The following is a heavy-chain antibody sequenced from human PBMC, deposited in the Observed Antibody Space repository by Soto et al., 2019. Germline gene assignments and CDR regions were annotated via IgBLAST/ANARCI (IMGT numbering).Heavy chain of an antibody. Sequence: EVQLVESGGGLVQPGESLRLSCAASGLTFRSYWMHWVRQAPGKGLVWVSRINTDGSVAMYVDSVKGRFTISRDNAKNTRYLHMKSLRAEDTAVYYCVRDMQLWRLDSWCQGTLVTVSS. D-gene: IGHD2-21*01. J-gene: IGHJ4*02. V-gene: IGHV3-74*03. CDR3: VRDMQLWRLDS. CDR1: GLTFRSYW. CDR2: INTDGSVA.